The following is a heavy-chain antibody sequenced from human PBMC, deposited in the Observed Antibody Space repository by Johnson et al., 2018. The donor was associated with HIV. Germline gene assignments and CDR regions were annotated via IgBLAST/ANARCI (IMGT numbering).Heavy chain of an antibody. CDR2: IRSKANSYAT. Sequence: VQLVESGGGLVQPGGSLKLSCAASGFTFSGSAMHWVHQASGKGLEWVGRIRSKANSYATAYAASVKGRFTISRDDSKNTAYLQMNSLKTEDTAGDYCTSSGGKNTEPTPKFWGQGTMVTVSS. CDR3: TSSGGKNTEPTPKF. V-gene: IGHV3-73*02. CDR1: GFTFSGSA. D-gene: IGHD3-16*01. J-gene: IGHJ3*01.